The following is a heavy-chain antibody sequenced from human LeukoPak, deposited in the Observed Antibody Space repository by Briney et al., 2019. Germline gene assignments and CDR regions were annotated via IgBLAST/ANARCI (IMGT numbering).Heavy chain of an antibody. V-gene: IGHV3-9*01. D-gene: IGHD3-9*01. J-gene: IGHJ6*03. Sequence: GGSLRLSCAASGFTFDDYAMHWVRQAPGKGLEWVSGISWNSGSIGYADSVKGRFTISRDNAKNSLYLQMNSLRAEDTALYYCAKEFDILTGYYYPYYMDVWGKGTTVTISS. CDR3: AKEFDILTGYYYPYYMDV. CDR2: ISWNSGSI. CDR1: GFTFDDYA.